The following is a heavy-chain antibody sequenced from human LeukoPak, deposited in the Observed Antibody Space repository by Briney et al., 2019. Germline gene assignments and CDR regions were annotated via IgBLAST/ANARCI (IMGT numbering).Heavy chain of an antibody. CDR3: ARSRVFGVVTPYYYYMDV. V-gene: IGHV4-59*01. CDR1: GGSFGNYY. J-gene: IGHJ6*03. Sequence: PSETLSLTCTVSGGSFGNYYWSWIRQPPGKGLEWIGYIYYSGSTNYNPSLKSRVTISVDTSKNQFSLKLSSVTAADTAVYYCARSRVFGVVTPYYYYMDVWGKGTTVTVSS. D-gene: IGHD3-3*01. CDR2: IYYSGST.